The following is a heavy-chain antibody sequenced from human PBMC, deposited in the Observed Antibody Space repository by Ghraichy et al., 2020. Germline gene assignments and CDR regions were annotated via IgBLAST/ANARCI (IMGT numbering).Heavy chain of an antibody. V-gene: IGHV3-21*06. CDR3: ARVKFGDYAVDV. CDR1: GFTFSPYS. Sequence: GGSLRLSCAASGFTFSPYSVIWVRQAPGEGLEWVSSISGDSSYIFYADSMKGRFTISRDNAKNSLYLQMNSLKAEDTAVYYCARVKFGDYAVDVWGQGTTVTVSS. D-gene: IGHD3-16*01. CDR2: ISGDSSYI. J-gene: IGHJ6*02.